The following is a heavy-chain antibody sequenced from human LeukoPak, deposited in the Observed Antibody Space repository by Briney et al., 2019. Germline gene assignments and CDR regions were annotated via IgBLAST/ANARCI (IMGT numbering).Heavy chain of an antibody. CDR1: GFTFSDYY. CDR2: ISSSGSTI. V-gene: IGHV3-11*01. D-gene: IGHD3-22*01. Sequence: PGGSLRLSCAASGFTFSDYYMSWIRQAPGKGLEWVSYISSSGSTIYYADSVKGRFTISRDNAKNSLYLQMNSLRAEDTVVYYCARVGSYYYDSSGYYYPEAFDIWGQGTMVTVSS. CDR3: ARVGSYYYDSSGYYYPEAFDI. J-gene: IGHJ3*02.